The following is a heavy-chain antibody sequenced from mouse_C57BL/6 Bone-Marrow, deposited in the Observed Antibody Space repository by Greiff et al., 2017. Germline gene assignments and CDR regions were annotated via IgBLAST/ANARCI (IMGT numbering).Heavy chain of an antibody. V-gene: IGHV1-20*01. Sequence: EVQLQQSGPELVKPGDSVKISCKASGYSFTGYFMNWVMQSHGKSLEWIGRINPYNGDTFYNQKFKGKATLTVDKSSSTAHMELRSLTSKDSAVYYCARCYGSTPFAYWGQGTLVTVSA. CDR2: INPYNGDT. J-gene: IGHJ3*01. D-gene: IGHD1-1*01. CDR3: ARCYGSTPFAY. CDR1: GYSFTGYF.